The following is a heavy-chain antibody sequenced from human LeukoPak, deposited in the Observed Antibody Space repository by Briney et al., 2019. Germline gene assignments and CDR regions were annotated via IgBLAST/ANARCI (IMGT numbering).Heavy chain of an antibody. J-gene: IGHJ3*02. CDR2: IKQDGSEK. D-gene: IGHD1-26*01. CDR1: GFTFSSYW. CDR3: ARDRWELRI. V-gene: IGHV3-7*01. Sequence: GGSLRLSYAVSGFTFSSYWMSWVRQAPGKGLEWVANIKQDGSEKYYVDSVMGRFTISRDNAKNSLYLQMNSLRAEDTAVFYCARDRWELRIWGQGTMVTVSS.